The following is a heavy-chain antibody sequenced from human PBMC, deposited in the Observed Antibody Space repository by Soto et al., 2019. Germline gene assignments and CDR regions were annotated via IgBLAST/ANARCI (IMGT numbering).Heavy chain of an antibody. Sequence: QVQLQQCGAGLLKPSETLSLTCAVYGGSFSGYYWCCIRQPQGKGPEWIGEINHSGSTNYNPSLKSRVTISVDTSKNQFSLKLSSVTAADTAVYYCALLEGAFDIWGQGTKVTASS. V-gene: IGHV4-34*01. CDR2: INHSGST. J-gene: IGHJ3*02. D-gene: IGHD3-10*01. CDR1: GGSFSGYY. CDR3: ALLEGAFDI.